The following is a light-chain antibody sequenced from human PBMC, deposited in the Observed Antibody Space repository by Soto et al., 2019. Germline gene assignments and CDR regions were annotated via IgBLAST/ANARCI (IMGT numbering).Light chain of an antibody. CDR2: DAS. J-gene: IGKJ5*01. Sequence: DSVHLTCRASQSISSWLAWYQQKPGKAPKLLIYDASSRATGIPDRFSGSGSGTDFTLTISSLQPEDFATYYCQHLNTYLTFGQGTRLEIK. CDR3: QHLNTYLT. V-gene: IGKV1-5*01. CDR1: QSISSW.